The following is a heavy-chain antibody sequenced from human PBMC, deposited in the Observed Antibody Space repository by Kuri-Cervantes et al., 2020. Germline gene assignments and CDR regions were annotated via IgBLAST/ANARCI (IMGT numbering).Heavy chain of an antibody. CDR3: AKDGWELRVLDY. D-gene: IGHD1-26*01. Sequence: GGSLRLSCAASGFTFSTSAMHWVRQAPGKGLEWVAIISFDGSSKYYADSVKGRFTISRDNSKNTLYLQMNSLRSEDTAVYYCAKDGWELRVLDYWGQGTLVTVSS. CDR2: ISFDGSSK. V-gene: IGHV3-30-3*01. J-gene: IGHJ4*02. CDR1: GFTFSTSA.